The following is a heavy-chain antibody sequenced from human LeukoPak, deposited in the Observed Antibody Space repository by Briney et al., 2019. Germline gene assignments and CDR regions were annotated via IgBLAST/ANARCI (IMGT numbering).Heavy chain of an antibody. V-gene: IGHV3-7*01. CDR3: ARNLGYCSGGSCFPFDY. J-gene: IGHJ4*02. CDR1: GFTLSSNW. Sequence: GGSLRLSCAASGFTLSSNWMSWVRQAPGKGLEWVANIRQDGSEKYYVDSVKGRFTISRDNAKNSLYLQMNSLRAEDTAVYYCARNLGYCSGGSCFPFDYWGQGTLVTVSS. CDR2: IRQDGSEK. D-gene: IGHD2-15*01.